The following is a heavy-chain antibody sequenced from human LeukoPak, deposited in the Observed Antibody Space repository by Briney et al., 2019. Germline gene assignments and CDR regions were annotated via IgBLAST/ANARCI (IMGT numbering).Heavy chain of an antibody. CDR1: GFTFSSNG. CDR2: ISNSGGEK. J-gene: IGHJ4*02. D-gene: IGHD6-13*01. V-gene: IGHV3-30*18. Sequence: GRSLRLSCTASGFTFSSNGIHWVRQAPGKGLEWVAVISNSGGEKYFADSVRGRFTISRDNSKNTVYLQMNSLRTEDTAMYYCAKDRYRSWCVDYWGQGTSVTVSP. CDR3: AKDRYRSWCVDY.